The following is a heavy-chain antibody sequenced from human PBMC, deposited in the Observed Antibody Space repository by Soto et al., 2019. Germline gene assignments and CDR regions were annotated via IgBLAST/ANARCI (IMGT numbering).Heavy chain of an antibody. J-gene: IGHJ6*02. CDR2: ISYDGSNK. CDR3: ARRKEVITMIVVVTSPYGMDV. CDR1: GFTFSSYG. D-gene: IGHD3-22*01. Sequence: PGGSLRLSCAAPGFTFSSYGMHWVRQAPGKGLEWVAVISYDGSNKYYADSVKGRFTISRDNSKNTLYLQMNSLRAEDTAVYYWARRKEVITMIVVVTSPYGMDVWGQGTTVTVSS. V-gene: IGHV3-30*04.